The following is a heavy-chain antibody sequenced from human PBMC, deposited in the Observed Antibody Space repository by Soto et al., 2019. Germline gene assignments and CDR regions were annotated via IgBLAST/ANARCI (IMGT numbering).Heavy chain of an antibody. V-gene: IGHV3-33*01. CDR2: IWYDGSNK. CDR1: GFTFSSYG. Sequence: GGSLRLSCAASGFTFSSYGMHWVRQAPGKGLEWVAVIWYDGSNKYYADSVKGRFTISRDNSKNTLYLQMNSLRAEDTAVYYCARSGNPPRQPYYYYMDVWGKGTTVTVSS. J-gene: IGHJ6*03. CDR3: ARSGNPPRQPYYYYMDV.